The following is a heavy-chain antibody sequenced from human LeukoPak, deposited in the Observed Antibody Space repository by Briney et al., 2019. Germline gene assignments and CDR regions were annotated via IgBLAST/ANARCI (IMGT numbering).Heavy chain of an antibody. J-gene: IGHJ6*02. D-gene: IGHD6-19*01. V-gene: IGHV4-4*02. CDR1: GGSINTNNW. CDR2: INHSGST. Sequence: PSETLSLTCAVSGGSINTNNWWSWVRQPPGKGLEWIGEINHSGSTNYNPSLKSRVTISVDTSKNQFSLKLSSVTAADTAVYYCAGYSSGWYRYYYYYGMDVWGQGTTVTVSS. CDR3: AGYSSGWYRYYYYYGMDV.